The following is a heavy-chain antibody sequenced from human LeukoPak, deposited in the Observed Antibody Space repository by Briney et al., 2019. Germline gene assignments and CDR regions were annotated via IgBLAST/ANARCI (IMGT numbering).Heavy chain of an antibody. J-gene: IGHJ3*02. V-gene: IGHV1-69*05. Sequence: ASVKVSCKASGGTFSSYAISWVRQAPGQGLEWMGGIIPIFGTANYAQKFQGRVTITTDESMSTAYMELSSLRSEDTAVYYCARPLTRQLVMQSAFDIWGQRTMVTVSS. D-gene: IGHD6-6*01. CDR1: GGTFSSYA. CDR3: ARPLTRQLVMQSAFDI. CDR2: IIPIFGTA.